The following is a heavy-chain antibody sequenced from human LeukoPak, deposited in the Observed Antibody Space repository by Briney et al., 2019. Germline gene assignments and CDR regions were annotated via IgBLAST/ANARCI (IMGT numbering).Heavy chain of an antibody. J-gene: IGHJ5*02. CDR2: FDPEDGET. CDR1: GYTLTELS. Sequence: VASVNVSCKVSGYTLTELSMHWVRQAPGKGLEWMGGFDPEDGETIYAQKFQGRVTMTEDTSTDTAYLELSSLRSEDTAVYYCATVGRNYYESSGYYSRKNYNWFDPWGQGTLVTVSS. D-gene: IGHD3-22*01. CDR3: ATVGRNYYESSGYYSRKNYNWFDP. V-gene: IGHV1-24*01.